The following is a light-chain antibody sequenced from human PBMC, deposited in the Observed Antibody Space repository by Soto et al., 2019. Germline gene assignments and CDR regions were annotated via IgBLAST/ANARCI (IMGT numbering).Light chain of an antibody. CDR2: SNN. J-gene: IGLJ3*02. CDR1: SSNIGSNT. CDR3: AAWDDSLNGPV. V-gene: IGLV1-44*01. Sequence: QSVLTQPPSASGTPGQTVTISCSGSSSNIGSNTVNWYQQLPGTAPKLLIYSNNQRPSGVADRFSGSKSGTSAALAIRGLQSEDEADYYCAAWDDSLNGPVFGGGTKLTVL.